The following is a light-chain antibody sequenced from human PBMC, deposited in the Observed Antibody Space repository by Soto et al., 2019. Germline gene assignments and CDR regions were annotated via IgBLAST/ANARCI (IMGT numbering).Light chain of an antibody. J-gene: IGKJ4*01. CDR2: WAS. Sequence: DIVMTQSPDSLAVSLGERATINCKSSQSVLYSSNNKNYLAWYQQKPGQPPKLLIYWASTRESGVPDRFSGSGSGTDFTLTISSLQAEDVAVYDCQQYYSTTLTFGGGTKVDIK. CDR3: QQYYSTTLT. CDR1: QSVLYSSNNKNY. V-gene: IGKV4-1*01.